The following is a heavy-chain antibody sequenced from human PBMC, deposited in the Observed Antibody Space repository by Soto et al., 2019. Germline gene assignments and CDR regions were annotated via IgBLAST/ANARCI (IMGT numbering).Heavy chain of an antibody. CDR1: GFTFSSYA. CDR2: ISGSGGST. Sequence: GGSLRLSCVASGFTFSSYAMSWVRQAPGKGLEWVSTISGSGGSTYYADSVTGRITISRDNSKNTLYLQINSLRAEDTAVFYCAKSVGSSSWYKFDYWGQGTLVTVSS. J-gene: IGHJ4*02. V-gene: IGHV3-23*01. CDR3: AKSVGSSSWYKFDY. D-gene: IGHD6-13*01.